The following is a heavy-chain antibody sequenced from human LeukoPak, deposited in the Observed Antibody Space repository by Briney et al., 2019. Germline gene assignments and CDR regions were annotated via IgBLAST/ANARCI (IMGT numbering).Heavy chain of an antibody. CDR3: ARDPDGNSLLDY. V-gene: IGHV3-74*01. CDR2: INSDGSNT. J-gene: IGHJ4*02. D-gene: IGHD4-23*01. CDR1: GFTFSSYW. Sequence: GGSLRLPCAASGFTFSSYWMHWVRQAPGKGLVWVSRINSDGSNTPYADSVKGRCTISRDNAKNTLFLQMDSLRVEDTAVYYCARDPDGNSLLDYWGQGTLVTVSS.